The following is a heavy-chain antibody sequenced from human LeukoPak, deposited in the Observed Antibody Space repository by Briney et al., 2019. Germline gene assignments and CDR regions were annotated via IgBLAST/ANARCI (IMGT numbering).Heavy chain of an antibody. CDR3: ARGVRWAAAGSGNDAFDI. D-gene: IGHD6-13*01. CDR2: IIPIFGTA. V-gene: IGHV1-69*06. CDR1: GGTFSSYA. J-gene: IGHJ3*02. Sequence: SVKVSCKASGGTFSSYAISWVRQAPGQGLEWMGGIIPIFGTANYAQKFQGRVTITADKSTSTAYMELSSLRSEDTAVYYCARGVRWAAAGSGNDAFDIWGQGTMVTVSS.